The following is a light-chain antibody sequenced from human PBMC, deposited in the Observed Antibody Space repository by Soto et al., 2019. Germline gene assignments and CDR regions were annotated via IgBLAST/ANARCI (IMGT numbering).Light chain of an antibody. CDR1: QSVGSY. J-gene: IGKJ5*01. CDR2: DAY. V-gene: IGKV3-11*01. CDR3: QQRSQWPPL. Sequence: EIVLTPSPATLSMSTGERATLSCRASQSVGSYLVWYQQKAGQAPRLLIYDAYNRATGIPARFSGSGSGTDFTLTISSLEPEDFAVYYCQQRSQWPPLFGQGTRLEIK.